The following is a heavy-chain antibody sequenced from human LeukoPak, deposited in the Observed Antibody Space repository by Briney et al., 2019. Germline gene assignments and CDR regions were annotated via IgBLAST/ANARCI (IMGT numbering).Heavy chain of an antibody. D-gene: IGHD3-3*01. J-gene: IGHJ4*02. V-gene: IGHV4-38-2*01. CDR2: IYHSGST. CDR3: ARQRLMHYDFFDY. Sequence: PSETLSLTCAVSGYSISSGYYCGWIRQPPGKGLEWIGSIYHSGSTYYNPSLKSRVTISVDTSKNQFSLKLSSVTAADTAVYYCARQRLMHYDFFDYWGQGTLVTVSS. CDR1: GYSISSGYY.